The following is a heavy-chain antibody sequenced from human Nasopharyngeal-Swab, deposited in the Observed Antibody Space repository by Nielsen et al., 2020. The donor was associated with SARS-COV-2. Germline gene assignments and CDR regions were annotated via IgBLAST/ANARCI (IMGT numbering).Heavy chain of an antibody. D-gene: IGHD2-2*01. V-gene: IGHV3-23*01. CDR2: ISSSVSST. Sequence: GEYVKISCAASGFTFSSYVMSWVRQAPGKGLEWVSTISSSVSSTYYADSVKGRFTISRDNSKNTLYLQMNSLRVEDTAVYYCAKWLSTRSLDYWGQGTLVTVSS. CDR1: GFTFSSYV. CDR3: AKWLSTRSLDY. J-gene: IGHJ4*02.